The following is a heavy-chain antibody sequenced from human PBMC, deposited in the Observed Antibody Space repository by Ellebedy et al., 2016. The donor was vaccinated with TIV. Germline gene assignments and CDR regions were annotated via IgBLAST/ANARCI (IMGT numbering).Heavy chain of an antibody. D-gene: IGHD2-15*01. Sequence: PGGSLRLSCVASGFTFSNYNMNWVRQSPGKGLVWVSRINSDGSSTSYADSVKGRFTISRDNAQDTLFLQMNSLRAEDTAVYFCSRGWSTPDSWGQGTLVIVSS. J-gene: IGHJ4*02. V-gene: IGHV3-74*01. CDR1: GFTFSNYN. CDR2: INSDGSST. CDR3: SRGWSTPDS.